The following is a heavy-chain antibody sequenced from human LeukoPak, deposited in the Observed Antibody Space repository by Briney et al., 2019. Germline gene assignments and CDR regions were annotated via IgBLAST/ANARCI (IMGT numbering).Heavy chain of an antibody. J-gene: IGHJ6*03. CDR2: IYTGAVT. D-gene: IGHD2-2*03. CDR3: ARTLDNGNYYFYMDV. Sequence: GGSLRLSCAASGFTVSSNYMSWVRQAPGKGLEWVSLIYTGAVTYYADPVRGRFTISRDNSKNLLYLQMNSLRVEDTAVYYCARTLDNGNYYFYMDVWGKGTTVTVSS. V-gene: IGHV3-53*01. CDR1: GFTVSSNY.